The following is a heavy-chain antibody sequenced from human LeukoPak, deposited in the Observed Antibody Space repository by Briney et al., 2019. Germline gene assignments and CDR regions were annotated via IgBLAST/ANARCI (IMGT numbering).Heavy chain of an antibody. V-gene: IGHV3-48*01. CDR1: GFTFSSYS. J-gene: IGHJ4*02. D-gene: IGHD3-16*02. CDR2: ISSSSGTI. Sequence: GGSLRLSCAASGFTFSSYSMNWVRQAPGKGLEWVSYISSSSGTIYYADPVKGRFTISRDNAKNSLYLQMNSLRAEDTAVYYCARHGVWGSYRYSQGFDYWGQGTLVTVSS. CDR3: ARHGVWGSYRYSQGFDY.